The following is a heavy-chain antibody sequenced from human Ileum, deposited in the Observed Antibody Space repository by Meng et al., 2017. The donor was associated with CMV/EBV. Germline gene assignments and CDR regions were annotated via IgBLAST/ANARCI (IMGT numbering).Heavy chain of an antibody. CDR3: VRDLGDYFDY. Sequence: VSCTTSGDTFSTYAISWVRQAPGQGLEWIGGIIPILSLANYAHKFQDRVTITADKSTNTSYMELSSLRSDDTAVYYCVRDLGDYFDYCGQGTLVTVSS. V-gene: IGHV1-69*10. CDR2: IIPILSLA. CDR1: GDTFSTYA. J-gene: IGHJ4*02.